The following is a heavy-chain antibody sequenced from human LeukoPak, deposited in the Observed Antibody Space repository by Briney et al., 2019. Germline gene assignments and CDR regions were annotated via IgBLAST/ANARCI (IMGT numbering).Heavy chain of an antibody. CDR1: GGSISSGSYY. D-gene: IGHD3-16*01. CDR3: ARGGGYYYYGMDV. Sequence: SETLSLTCTVSGGSISSGSYYWSWIRQPAGTGLEWIGRIYTSGSTNYNPSLKSRVIISVDTSKNQFSLKLSSVTAADTAVYYCARGGGYYYYGMDVWGQGTTVTVSS. V-gene: IGHV4-61*02. J-gene: IGHJ6*02. CDR2: IYTSGST.